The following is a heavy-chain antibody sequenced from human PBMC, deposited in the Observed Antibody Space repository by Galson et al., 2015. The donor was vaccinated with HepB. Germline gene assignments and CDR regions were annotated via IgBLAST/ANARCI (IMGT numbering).Heavy chain of an antibody. CDR1: GGSFRGYY. V-gene: IGHV4-34*01. Sequence: ETLSLTCAVYGGSFRGYYWSWIRQPPGKGLEWIGEINRSGSTNYNPSLKSRVTISVDTSKNQFSLKLSSVTAADTAVYYCARVPHSTSSLDSWGQGALVTVSS. CDR2: INRSGST. CDR3: ARVPHSTSSLDS. D-gene: IGHD6-6*01. J-gene: IGHJ4*02.